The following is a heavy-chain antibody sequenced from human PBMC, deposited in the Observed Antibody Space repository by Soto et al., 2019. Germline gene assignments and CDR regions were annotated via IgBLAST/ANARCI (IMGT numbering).Heavy chain of an antibody. Sequence: SETLSLTCAVSGGSISSGGYSWSWIRQPPGKGLEWIGYIYHSGSTYYNPSLKSRVTISVDRSKNQFSLKLSSVTAADTAVYKCGRGGVDYYDSSGYYLSPYYFDYWGQGTLVTVSS. J-gene: IGHJ4*02. CDR1: GGSISSGGYS. CDR3: GRGGVDYYDSSGYYLSPYYFDY. D-gene: IGHD3-22*01. CDR2: IYHSGST. V-gene: IGHV4-30-2*01.